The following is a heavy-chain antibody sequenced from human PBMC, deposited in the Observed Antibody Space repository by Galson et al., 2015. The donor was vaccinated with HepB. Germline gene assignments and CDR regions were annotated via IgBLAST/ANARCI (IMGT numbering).Heavy chain of an antibody. Sequence: ETLSLTCTVSGGSISSSSYYWGWVRQAPGKGLEWVANIKQDGSEKYYVDSVKGRFTISRDNAKNSLYLQMNSLRAEDTAVYYCARGSGYSYFYYYYYGMDVWGQGTTVTVSS. D-gene: IGHD3-22*01. J-gene: IGHJ6*02. CDR3: ARGSGYSYFYYYYYGMDV. CDR1: GGSISSSSYY. V-gene: IGHV3-7*04. CDR2: IKQDGSEK.